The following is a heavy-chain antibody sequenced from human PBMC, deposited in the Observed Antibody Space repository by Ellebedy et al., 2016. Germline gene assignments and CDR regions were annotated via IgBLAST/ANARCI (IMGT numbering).Heavy chain of an antibody. Sequence: GESLKISCAASGFTFSSYWMYWVRQAPGKGLEWVSSISSSSSYIYYADSVKGRFTISRDNAKNSLYLQMNSLRAEDTAVYYCARENKWLRREAFDIWGQGTMVTVSS. V-gene: IGHV3-21*01. D-gene: IGHD5-12*01. J-gene: IGHJ3*02. CDR2: ISSSSSYI. CDR3: ARENKWLRREAFDI. CDR1: GFTFSSYW.